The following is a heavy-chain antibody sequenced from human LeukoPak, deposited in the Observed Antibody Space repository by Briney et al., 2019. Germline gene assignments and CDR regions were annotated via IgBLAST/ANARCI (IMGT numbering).Heavy chain of an antibody. V-gene: IGHV3-23*01. CDR3: AKVIGARPFDP. CDR2: ISGGGSST. Sequence: GGSLRLSCTASGFTFSSFAMTWVRQAPGKGLEWVSVISGGGSSTYYADSVKGRFSISRDNSKNTVYLQVNSLRVEDTAIYYCAKVIGARPFDPWGQGTLVTVSS. D-gene: IGHD6-6*01. CDR1: GFTFSSFA. J-gene: IGHJ5*02.